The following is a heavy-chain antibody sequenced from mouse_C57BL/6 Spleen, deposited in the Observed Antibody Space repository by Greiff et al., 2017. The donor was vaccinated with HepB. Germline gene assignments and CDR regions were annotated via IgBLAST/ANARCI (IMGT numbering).Heavy chain of an antibody. D-gene: IGHD1-1*01. CDR1: GYTFTSYW. J-gene: IGHJ1*03. CDR2: IDPSDSET. V-gene: IGHV1-52*01. Sequence: VQLQQPGAELVRPGSSVKLSCKASGYTFTSYWMHWVKQRPIQGLEWIGNIDPSDSETHYNQKFKDKATLTVDKSSSTAYMQLSSLTSEDSAVYYCARGYYGSSHWYFDVWGTGTTVTVSS. CDR3: ARGYYGSSHWYFDV.